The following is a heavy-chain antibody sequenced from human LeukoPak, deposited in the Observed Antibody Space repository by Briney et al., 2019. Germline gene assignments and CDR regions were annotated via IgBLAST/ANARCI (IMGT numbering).Heavy chain of an antibody. CDR2: ISAYNGNT. V-gene: IGHV1-18*01. D-gene: IGHD3-22*01. Sequence: GASVKVSCKASGYTFTSYGISWVRQAPGQGLEWMGWISAYNGNTNYAQKLQGRVTMTTDTSTSTAYMELRSLRSDDTAVYYCARVDYYDSSGYRRAFDIWGQGTMVTVSS. J-gene: IGHJ3*02. CDR3: ARVDYYDSSGYRRAFDI. CDR1: GYTFTSYG.